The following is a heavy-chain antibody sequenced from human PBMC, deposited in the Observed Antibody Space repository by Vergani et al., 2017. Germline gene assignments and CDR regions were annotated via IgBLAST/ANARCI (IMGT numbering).Heavy chain of an antibody. J-gene: IGHJ1*01. CDR2: IGYDVTKR. V-gene: IGHV3-30*02. Sequence: QVQLVESGGGVVQPGGSLRLSCIASGFTFRIYGMHWVRQAPGKGLVWVAFIGYDVTKRFYGDSVKARFTISRDNSQTTVFLQMNSLRADDSAVYYCTKAGQYDSDNFHDSWGQGALVTVAS. CDR1: GFTFRIYG. D-gene: IGHD3-22*01. CDR3: TKAGQYDSDNFHDS.